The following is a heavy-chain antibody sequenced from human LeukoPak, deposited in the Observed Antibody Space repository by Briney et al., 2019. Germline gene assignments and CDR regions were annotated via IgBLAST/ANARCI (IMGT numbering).Heavy chain of an antibody. CDR1: GFTFSSYA. Sequence: GGSLRLSRSASGFTFSSYAMHWVRQAPGKGLEYVSAISSNGGSAYYADSVKGRFTISRDNSKNTLYLQMSSLRAEDTAVYYCVKGVSGYYYDSSGYYWSDYWGQGTLVTVSS. J-gene: IGHJ4*02. V-gene: IGHV3-64D*06. CDR2: ISSNGGSA. CDR3: VKGVSGYYYDSSGYYWSDY. D-gene: IGHD3-22*01.